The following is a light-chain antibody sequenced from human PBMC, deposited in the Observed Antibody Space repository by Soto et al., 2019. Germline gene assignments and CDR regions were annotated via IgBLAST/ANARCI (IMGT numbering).Light chain of an antibody. CDR2: ATS. Sequence: ETLLTQSPGTLSLSPGERATLSCRASQSVASTYLAWYQQKPGQAPRLLIYATSNRATGIPDRFSGSGSGTDFTLTISRLEPDDFAVYYCQQHGSSPLTFGLGTKVEVK. CDR3: QQHGSSPLT. CDR1: QSVASTY. J-gene: IGKJ1*01. V-gene: IGKV3-20*01.